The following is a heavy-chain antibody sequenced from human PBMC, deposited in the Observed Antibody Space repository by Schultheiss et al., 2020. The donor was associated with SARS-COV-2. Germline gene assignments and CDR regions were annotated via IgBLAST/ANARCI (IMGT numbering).Heavy chain of an antibody. CDR2: IWYDGSNK. Sequence: GESLKISCAASGFTFSSYGMHWVRQAPGKGLEWVAVIWYDGSNKYYADSVKGRFTISRDNSKNTLYLQMNSLRADDTAVYYCARDPSSGPDYWGQGTLVTVSS. CDR3: ARDPSSGPDY. CDR1: GFTFSSYG. J-gene: IGHJ4*02. V-gene: IGHV3-33*01. D-gene: IGHD3-22*01.